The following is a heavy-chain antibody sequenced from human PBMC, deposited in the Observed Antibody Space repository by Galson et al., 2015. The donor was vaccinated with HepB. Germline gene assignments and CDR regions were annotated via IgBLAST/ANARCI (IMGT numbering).Heavy chain of an antibody. Sequence: SLRLSCAASGFTFSSYAMTWVRQAPGKGLEWVSSISGSAASTYYADSVKGRFTISRDNSKNTLYLQMNSLRAEDTAVYYCAKGGSGSNYHTYYYYYYMDVWGKGTTVTVSS. J-gene: IGHJ6*03. CDR2: ISGSAAST. CDR1: GFTFSSYA. D-gene: IGHD3-10*01. CDR3: AKGGSGSNYHTYYYYYYMDV. V-gene: IGHV3-23*01.